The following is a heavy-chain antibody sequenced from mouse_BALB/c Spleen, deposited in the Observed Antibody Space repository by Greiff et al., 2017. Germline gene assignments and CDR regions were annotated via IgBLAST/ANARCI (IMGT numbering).Heavy chain of an antibody. CDR1: GFTFSDYY. CDR2: ISDGGSYT. CDR3: ARHFGESYGYEYYALDY. D-gene: IGHD2-2*01. Sequence: DVQLQESGGGLVKPGGSLKLSCAASGFTFSDYYMYWVRQTPEKRLEWVATISDGGSYTYYPDSVKGRFTISRDNAKNTLYLQMSSLKSEDTAMYYCARHFGESYGYEYYALDYWGQGTSVTVSS. V-gene: IGHV5-4*02. J-gene: IGHJ4*01.